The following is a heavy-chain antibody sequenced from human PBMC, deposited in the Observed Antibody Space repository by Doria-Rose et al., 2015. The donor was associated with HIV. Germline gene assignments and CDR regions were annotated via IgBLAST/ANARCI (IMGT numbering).Heavy chain of an antibody. CDR1: GYY. V-gene: IGHV4-34*01. D-gene: IGHD3-9*01. J-gene: IGHJ5*02. Sequence: GYYWSWIRQPPGKGLEWIGEINHSGSTNYNPSLKSRVTISVDTSKNQFSLKLSSVTAADTAVYYCARGGVLRYFDWFRMVDPWGQGTLVTVSS. CDR3: ARGGVLRYFDWFRMVDP. CDR2: INHSGST.